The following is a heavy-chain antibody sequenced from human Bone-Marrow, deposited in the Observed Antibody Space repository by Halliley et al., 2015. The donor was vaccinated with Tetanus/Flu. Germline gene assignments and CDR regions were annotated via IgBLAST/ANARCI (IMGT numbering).Heavy chain of an antibody. Sequence: MSYDGTKIPFADSVKGRFSISRDNAKNTVYLQMTSPRPEDTAVYYCAKPPRNIGSRPRYFDFWGQGTLATVSS. J-gene: IGHJ4*02. D-gene: IGHD5-12*01. CDR2: MSYDGTKI. CDR3: AKPPRNIGSRPRYFDF. V-gene: IGHV3-30*18.